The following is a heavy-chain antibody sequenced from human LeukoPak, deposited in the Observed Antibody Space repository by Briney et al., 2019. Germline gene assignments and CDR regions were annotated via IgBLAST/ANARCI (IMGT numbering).Heavy chain of an antibody. V-gene: IGHV1-8*01. CDR2: MNPNSGNT. Sequence: ASVKVSCKASGYTFTSYDINWVRQATGQGLEWMGWMNPNSGNTGYAQKFQGRVTMTRNTSISTAYMELSSLRSEDTAVYYCARGVGTFGPDYYYYYMDVWGKGTTVTISS. CDR3: ARGVGTFGPDYYYYYMDV. J-gene: IGHJ6*03. D-gene: IGHD1-26*01. CDR1: GYTFTSYD.